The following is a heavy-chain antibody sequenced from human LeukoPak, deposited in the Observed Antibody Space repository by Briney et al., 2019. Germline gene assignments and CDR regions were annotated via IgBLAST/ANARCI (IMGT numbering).Heavy chain of an antibody. V-gene: IGHV3-21*01. CDR3: ARLTTWSEGSYYYYYGMDV. CDR1: GFTFSSYS. J-gene: IGHJ6*02. Sequence: PGGSLRLSCAASGFTFSSYSMNWVRQAPGKGLEWVSSISSSSSYIYYADSVKGRFTISRDNAKNSLYLQMNSLRAEDTAVYYCARLTTWSEGSYYYYYGMDVWGQGTTVTVSS. CDR2: ISSSSSYI. D-gene: IGHD3-3*01.